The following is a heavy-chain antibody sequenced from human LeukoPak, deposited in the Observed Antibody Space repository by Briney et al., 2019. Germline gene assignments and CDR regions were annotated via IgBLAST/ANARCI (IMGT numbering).Heavy chain of an antibody. Sequence: GGSLRLSCAASGFIFSDHYMSWIRQAPGKGLEGVAYINSDSTTLYYADSVKGQFTVSRDNAKNSLYLHMNSLGVDDTAVYYCARLRGLIDHWGQGALVTVSS. CDR1: GFIFSDHY. V-gene: IGHV3-11*01. D-gene: IGHD3-10*01. CDR3: ARLRGLIDH. CDR2: INSDSTTL. J-gene: IGHJ4*02.